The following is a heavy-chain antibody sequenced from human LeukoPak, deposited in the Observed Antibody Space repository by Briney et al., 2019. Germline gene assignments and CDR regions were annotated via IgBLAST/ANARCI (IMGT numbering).Heavy chain of an antibody. J-gene: IGHJ4*02. D-gene: IGHD2-21*01. CDR3: ARTRRAVLLSITESKYYFDY. CDR2: IIPILGIA. Sequence: SVKVSCKASGGTFSSYAISWVRQAPGQGLEWMGRIIPILGIASYAQKFQGRVTITADKSTSTAYMELSSLRSEDTAVYYCARTRRAVLLSITESKYYFDYWGQGTLVTVSS. CDR1: GGTFSSYA. V-gene: IGHV1-69*04.